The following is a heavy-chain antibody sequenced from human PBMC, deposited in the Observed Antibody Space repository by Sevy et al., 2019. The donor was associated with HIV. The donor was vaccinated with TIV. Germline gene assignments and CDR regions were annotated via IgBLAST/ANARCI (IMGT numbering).Heavy chain of an antibody. CDR1: GFTFSSYS. CDR3: ARAGGAVAGFADDAFDI. V-gene: IGHV3-21*01. Sequence: GGSLRLSCAASGFTFSSYSMNWVRQAPGKGLEWVSSISSSSSYIYYADSVKGRFTISRDNAKNSLYLQMNSLRAEDTAVHYCARAGGAVAGFADDAFDIWGQGTMVTVSS. CDR2: ISSSSSYI. D-gene: IGHD6-19*01. J-gene: IGHJ3*02.